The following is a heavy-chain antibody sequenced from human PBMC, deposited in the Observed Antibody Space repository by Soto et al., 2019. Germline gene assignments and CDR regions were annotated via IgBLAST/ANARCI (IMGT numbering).Heavy chain of an antibody. CDR3: AHSGGHYYGSGSYYANWFDP. CDR1: GFSLSTSGVG. CDR2: IYWDDDK. J-gene: IGHJ5*02. Sequence: QITLKESGPTLVKPTQTLTLTCTFSGFSLSTSGVGVGWIRQPPGKALEWLALIYWDDDKRYSPSLKSRLTITKDTSKNQVVLTMTYMDPVDTATYYCAHSGGHYYGSGSYYANWFDPWGQGTLVTVSS. V-gene: IGHV2-5*02. D-gene: IGHD3-10*01.